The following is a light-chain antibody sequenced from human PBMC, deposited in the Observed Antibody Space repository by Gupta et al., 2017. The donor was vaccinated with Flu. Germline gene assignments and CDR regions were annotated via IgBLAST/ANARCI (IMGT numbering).Light chain of an antibody. J-gene: IGKJ2*01. Sequence: DIVMTQSPLSLPVPPGATASISCRSSQSLLQSNGDNYLDWYLQKPGQSPQLLIYLGSDRASGVPDRFSGSGSGTDFTLKISRGEAEDVGVYYCMQALQSPYTFGQGTKLEIK. CDR2: LGS. V-gene: IGKV2-28*01. CDR3: MQALQSPYT. CDR1: QSLLQSNGDNY.